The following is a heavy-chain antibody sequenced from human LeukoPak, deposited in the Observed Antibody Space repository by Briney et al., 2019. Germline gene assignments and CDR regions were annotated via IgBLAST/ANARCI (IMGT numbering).Heavy chain of an antibody. Sequence: PTLVKPTQTLTLTCTFSGFSLSTSGVGVGWIRQPPGKALEWLALIYWNDDKRYSPSLKSRLTITKDTSKNQVVLTMTNMDPVDTATYYCAHSLSQYSGSGWYRAYYYYGMDVWGQGSTVTVSS. CDR1: GFSLSTSGVG. D-gene: IGHD6-19*01. CDR3: AHSLSQYSGSGWYRAYYYYGMDV. CDR2: IYWNDDK. J-gene: IGHJ6*02. V-gene: IGHV2-5*01.